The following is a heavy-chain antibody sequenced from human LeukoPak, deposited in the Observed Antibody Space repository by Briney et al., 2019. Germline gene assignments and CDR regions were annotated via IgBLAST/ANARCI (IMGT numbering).Heavy chain of an antibody. Sequence: GRSLRLSCAASGFTFNTYAMHWVRQAPGKGLERVAVISYDGSNKYYADSLKGRFTISRDNSKSTLYLQMNSLRPEDTAVYYCAKATGSGYDLGIYYFDYWGLGTLVTVSS. CDR3: AKATGSGYDLGIYYFDY. CDR1: GFTFNTYA. V-gene: IGHV3-30*04. D-gene: IGHD5-12*01. CDR2: ISYDGSNK. J-gene: IGHJ4*02.